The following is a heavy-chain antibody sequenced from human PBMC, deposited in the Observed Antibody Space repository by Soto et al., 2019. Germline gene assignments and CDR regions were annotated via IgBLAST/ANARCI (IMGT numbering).Heavy chain of an antibody. V-gene: IGHV3-23*01. CDR3: AKGARDVDS. Sequence: EVQLLESGGGLVQPGGSLRLSCAASGFTFSSQTMSWVRQAPGKWLEWVSVISSSGSTSYTDSVEGRFTISKDSSKNTLYLQLNSLRVEDTAVYYCAKGARDVDSWGQGTLVTVSS. CDR1: GFTFSSQT. J-gene: IGHJ4*02. CDR2: ISSSGST. D-gene: IGHD5-12*01.